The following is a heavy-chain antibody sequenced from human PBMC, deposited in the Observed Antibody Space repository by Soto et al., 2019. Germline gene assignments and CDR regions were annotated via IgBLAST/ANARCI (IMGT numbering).Heavy chain of an antibody. CDR2: IYSGGST. J-gene: IGHJ6*02. Sequence: GGSLRLSCAASDFTVTGNYISWVRQAPGKGLEWVSVIYSGGSTYSADSVRGRFSISRDNSENTVYLQMNSLRAEDTAVYYCARGLDGLDVWGRGTTVTVSS. D-gene: IGHD3-16*01. CDR3: ARGLDGLDV. V-gene: IGHV3-53*01. CDR1: DFTVTGNY.